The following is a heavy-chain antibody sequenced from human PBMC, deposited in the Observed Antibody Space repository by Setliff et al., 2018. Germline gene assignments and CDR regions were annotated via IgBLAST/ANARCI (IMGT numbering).Heavy chain of an antibody. V-gene: IGHV4-39*01. J-gene: IGHJ6*02. CDR2: IYYSGST. CDR3: ARAAGYSSSWYHYYYGMDV. Sequence: SETLSLTCTVSGGSISRSSYNWGWIRQPPGKGLEWIGSIYYSGSTYYNPSLKSRVTISVDTSKNQFSLKLSSVTAADTAVYYCARAAGYSSSWYHYYYGMDVWGQGTSVTVSS. D-gene: IGHD6-13*01. CDR1: GGSISRSSYN.